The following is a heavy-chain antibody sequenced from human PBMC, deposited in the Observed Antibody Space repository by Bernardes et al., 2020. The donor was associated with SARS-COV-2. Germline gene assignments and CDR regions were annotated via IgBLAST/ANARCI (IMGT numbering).Heavy chain of an antibody. J-gene: IGHJ5*02. CDR2: INHFGST. Sequence: SEPLYLMCAVCGGSFSGYYWSWIRQPPGKGLEWIGEINHFGSTNYNPSLKSRVTISVDTSKNQFSLNLNSVTAADTAMYFCARGPKMTSAIVTAGVNWFDPWGQGTLVTVSS. CDR3: ARGPKMTSAIVTAGVNWFDP. D-gene: IGHD6-13*01. V-gene: IGHV4-34*01. CDR1: GGSFSGYY.